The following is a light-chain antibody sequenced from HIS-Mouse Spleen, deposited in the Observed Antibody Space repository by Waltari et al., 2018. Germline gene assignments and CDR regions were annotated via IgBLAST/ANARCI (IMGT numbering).Light chain of an antibody. CDR1: SSDVGGYNY. J-gene: IGLJ2*01. CDR3: SSYTSSSFNVV. V-gene: IGLV2-14*03. Sequence: QSALTQPASVSGSPGQSITISCTGTSSDVGGYNYVSWYQQHPGKAPKLMIYDVSNRPSEVSNRFSGSKSGNTVSLTISWLQAEDEADYYCSSYTSSSFNVVFGGGTKLTVL. CDR2: DVS.